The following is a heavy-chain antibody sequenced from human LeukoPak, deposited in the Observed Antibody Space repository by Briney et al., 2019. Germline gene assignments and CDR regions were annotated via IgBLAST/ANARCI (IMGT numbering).Heavy chain of an antibody. CDR3: AGFGELLYDY. Sequence: GGSLRLSCAGSGFTFSNAWMSWVRQAPGKGLEWVSRVQSNAEGGAKDYAAPVKGRFTISRDDSINTVYLQMNSLKTEDTAVYYCAGFGELLYDYWGQGTLVTVSS. J-gene: IGHJ4*02. CDR2: VQSNAEGGAK. CDR1: GFTFSNAW. D-gene: IGHD3-10*01. V-gene: IGHV3-15*01.